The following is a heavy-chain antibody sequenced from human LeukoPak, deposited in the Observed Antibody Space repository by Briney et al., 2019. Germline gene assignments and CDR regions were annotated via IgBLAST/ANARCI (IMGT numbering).Heavy chain of an antibody. CDR3: ARDGIAARLGY. CDR2: IYTSGST. D-gene: IGHD6-6*01. J-gene: IGHJ4*02. V-gene: IGHV4-61*02. CDR1: GGSISSGSYY. Sequence: SETLSLTCTVSGGSISSGSYYWSWIRQPAGKGLEWIGRIYTSGSTKYNPSLKSRVTISVDKSKNQFSLKLSSVTAADTAVYYCARDGIAARLGYWGQGTLVTVSS.